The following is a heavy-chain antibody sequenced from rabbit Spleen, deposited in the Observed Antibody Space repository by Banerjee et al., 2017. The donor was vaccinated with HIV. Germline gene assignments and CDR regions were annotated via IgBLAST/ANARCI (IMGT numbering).Heavy chain of an antibody. D-gene: IGHD4-1*01. CDR1: GFTISGYW. V-gene: IGHV1S7*01. CDR3: VREVAAKFNL. CDR2: IYPITETT. Sequence: QVEESGGRLVQPGGSLTLSCKAFGFTISGYWMNWVRQAPGKGLEWIGIIYPITETTYYANWVNGRFTISSHNAQNTLFLQLNSLTAADTATYFCVREVAAKFNLWGPGTLVTVS. J-gene: IGHJ4*01.